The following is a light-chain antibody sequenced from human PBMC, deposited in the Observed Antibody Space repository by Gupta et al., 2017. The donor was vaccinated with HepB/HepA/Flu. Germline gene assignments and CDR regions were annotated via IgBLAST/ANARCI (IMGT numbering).Light chain of an antibody. Sequence: QSLLTHPPPLPGSPGPSSTIPCTVTSSDVGGNNYVSWYQQRPGKAPKLMIYDVSNRPSGVSNRFSGSKSGYTAALTISGLQAEDEADYYCNSYTSSSTLVVFGGGTKLTVL. J-gene: IGLJ2*01. V-gene: IGLV2-14*01. CDR3: NSYTSSSTLVV. CDR1: SSDVGGNNY. CDR2: DVS.